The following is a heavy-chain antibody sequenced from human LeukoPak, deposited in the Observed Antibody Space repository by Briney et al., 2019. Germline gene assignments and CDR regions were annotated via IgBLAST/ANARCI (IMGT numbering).Heavy chain of an antibody. CDR1: GFTFSTYA. CDR3: ARDGFGQLARYDY. D-gene: IGHD6-13*01. Sequence: PGGSLRLSCAASGFTFSTYAMTWVRQAPGKGLEWVSAISGSGSSTYYADSVKGRFTISRDNSKNSLYLQMNSLRAEDTAVYYCARDGFGQLARYDYWGQGTLVTVSS. J-gene: IGHJ4*02. V-gene: IGHV3-23*01. CDR2: ISGSGSST.